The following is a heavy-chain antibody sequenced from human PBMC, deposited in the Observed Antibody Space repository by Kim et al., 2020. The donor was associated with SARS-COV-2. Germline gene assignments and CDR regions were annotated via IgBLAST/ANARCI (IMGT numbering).Heavy chain of an antibody. D-gene: IGHD3-16*02. CDR2: INPNTGGT. CDR1: GYTFSGHY. CDR3: ARGLSTYDYLWGGYHHTFDY. V-gene: IGHV1-2*04. J-gene: IGHJ4*02. Sequence: ASVKVSCKASGYTFSGHYIHWVRQAPGQGLEWMGWINPNTGGTNSSQNFQGWVTMTMDTSISTAYMEMSRLRYDDTAVYYCARGLSTYDYLWGGYHHTFDYWGQGTLVTVPS.